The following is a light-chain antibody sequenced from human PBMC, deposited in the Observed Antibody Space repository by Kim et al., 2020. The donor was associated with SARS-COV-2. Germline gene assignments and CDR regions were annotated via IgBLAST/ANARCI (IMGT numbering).Light chain of an antibody. V-gene: IGKV3-20*01. CDR2: GAA. CDR3: QQYGSSPWT. Sequence: CPGERATLYCRDSQSVSSSYLGWDQQKPGQAPRLLIDGAASRATGIPDRCSGSGSGTDFTLTISRLEPEDFAVYYCQQYGSSPWTFGQGTKVEIK. J-gene: IGKJ1*01. CDR1: QSVSSSY.